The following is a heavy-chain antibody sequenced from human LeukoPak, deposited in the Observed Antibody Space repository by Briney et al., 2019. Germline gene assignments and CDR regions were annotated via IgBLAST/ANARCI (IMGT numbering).Heavy chain of an antibody. V-gene: IGHV1-2*06. CDR3: ARSLIGKVVVAATHWFDP. CDR2: INPNSGGT. CDR1: GYTFTGYY. J-gene: IGHJ5*02. Sequence: ASVKVSCKASGYTFTGYYMHWVRQAPGQGLEWMGRINPNSGGTNYAQKFQGRVTMTRDTSISTAYMELSRLRSDDTAVYYCARSLIGKVVVAATHWFDPWGKGTLVTVSS. D-gene: IGHD2-15*01.